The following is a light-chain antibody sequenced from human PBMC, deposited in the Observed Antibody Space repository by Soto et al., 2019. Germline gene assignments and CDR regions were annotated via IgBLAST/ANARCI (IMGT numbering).Light chain of an antibody. CDR1: QGISGY. CDR2: TAS. V-gene: IGKV1-9*01. J-gene: IGKJ4*01. Sequence: DIQLTQSPSFLSASVGDRVTITCRASQGISGYLAWYQQKPGKAPELLIYTASTLQSGVPLRFSGRGSGTEFTLTISGLQTEDFATYCCQQLNSYPYTFGGGTEVEIK. CDR3: QQLNSYPYT.